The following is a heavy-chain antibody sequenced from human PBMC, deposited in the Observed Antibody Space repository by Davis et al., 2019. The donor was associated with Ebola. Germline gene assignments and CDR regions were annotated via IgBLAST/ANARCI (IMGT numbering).Heavy chain of an antibody. Sequence: PGGSLRLSCAASGFTFYNHAMSWVRQAPGKGLEWVSAITSSGGSTYYADSVRGRFTISRDNPKNTLYLQINNLRADDTAVYYCVKDMIDEGLTSPHPDFQHWGQGTLVTVSS. V-gene: IGHV3-23*01. CDR3: VKDMIDEGLTSPHPDFQH. CDR1: GFTFYNHA. CDR2: ITSSGGST. D-gene: IGHD3-22*01. J-gene: IGHJ1*01.